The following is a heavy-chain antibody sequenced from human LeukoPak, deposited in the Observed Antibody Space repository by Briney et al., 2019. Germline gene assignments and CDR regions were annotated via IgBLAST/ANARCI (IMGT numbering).Heavy chain of an antibody. CDR1: GFTFSSYA. D-gene: IGHD6-19*01. V-gene: IGHV3-23*01. Sequence: GGSLRLSCAASGFTFSSYAMSWVRQAPGKGLEWVSTFSGTSTNSYADAVKGRVTISGDNSKNTLYLQMNSLRAEDTAVYYCAKLKQWQPQRYFFEYWGQGALVTVAS. CDR3: AKLKQWQPQRYFFEY. J-gene: IGHJ4*02. CDR2: FSGTSTN.